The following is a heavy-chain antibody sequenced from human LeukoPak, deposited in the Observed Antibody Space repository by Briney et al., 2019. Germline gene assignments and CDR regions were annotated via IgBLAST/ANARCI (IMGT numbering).Heavy chain of an antibody. CDR1: GFTFSSYA. J-gene: IGHJ3*02. V-gene: IGHV3-64*01. CDR2: ISSNGGST. CDR3: ARGSLGYYDSSDWAFDI. D-gene: IGHD3-22*01. Sequence: GGSLRLSCAASGFTFSSYAMHWVRQAPGKGLEYVSAISSNGGSTYYANSVKGRFTISRDNFKNTLYLQMGSLRAEDMAVYYCARGSLGYYDSSDWAFDIWGQGTMVTVSS.